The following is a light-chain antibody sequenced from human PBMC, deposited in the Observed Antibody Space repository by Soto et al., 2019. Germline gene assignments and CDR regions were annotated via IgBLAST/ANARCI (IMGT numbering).Light chain of an antibody. CDR3: QPYLSWT. CDR1: QSISSNY. CDR2: GAS. Sequence: EIVLTQSPGTLSVSPGERATLSCSASQSISSNYLAWYQQKPGQAPSLLIYGASSRATGIPDRFSGSGSGKDFTLTISRLEPEDSAIYYCQPYLSWTFGQGTKVEIK. J-gene: IGKJ1*01. V-gene: IGKV3-20*01.